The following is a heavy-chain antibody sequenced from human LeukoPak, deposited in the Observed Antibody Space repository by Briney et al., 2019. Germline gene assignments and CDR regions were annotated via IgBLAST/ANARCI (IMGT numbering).Heavy chain of an antibody. CDR2: IYYSGST. J-gene: IGHJ3*02. V-gene: IGHV4-39*07. CDR3: ASILVLLWFGETQAAFDI. CDR1: GGSISSSSYY. Sequence: PSETLSLTCTVSGGSISSSSYYGGWIRQPPGKGLEWLGSIYYSGSTYYNPSLKSRVTISVDTSKNQFSLKLSSVTAADTAVYYCASILVLLWFGETQAAFDIWGQGTMVTVSS. D-gene: IGHD3-10*01.